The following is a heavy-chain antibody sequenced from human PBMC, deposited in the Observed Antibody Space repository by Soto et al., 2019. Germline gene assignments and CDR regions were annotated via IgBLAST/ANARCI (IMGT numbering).Heavy chain of an antibody. V-gene: IGHV3-49*03. D-gene: IGHD3-10*01. CDR3: TRDRPANSGSYYKNLYYYYGMDV. CDR2: IRSKAYGGTT. CDR1: GFTFGDYA. Sequence: PGGSLSLSCTASGFTFGDYAMSWFRQAPGKGLEWVGFIRSKAYGGTTEYAASVKGRFTISRDDSKSIAYLQMNSLKTEDTAVYYCTRDRPANSGSYYKNLYYYYGMDVWGQGTTVTVSS. J-gene: IGHJ6*02.